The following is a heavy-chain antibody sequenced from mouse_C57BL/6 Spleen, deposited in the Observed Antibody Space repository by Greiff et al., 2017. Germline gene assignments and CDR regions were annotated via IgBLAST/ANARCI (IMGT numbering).Heavy chain of an antibody. CDR2: IYPGDGDT. J-gene: IGHJ1*03. D-gene: IGHD1-1*01. CDR1: GYAFSSSW. Sequence: VQLQQSGPKLVKPGASVKISCKASGYAFSSSWMNWVKQRPGKGLAWIGRIYPGDGDTNYNGKFKGKAPLTADKSSSTAYMQLSSLTSEDSAVYFCAREYYGSSPYWYFDVWGTGTTVTVSS. CDR3: AREYYGSSPYWYFDV. V-gene: IGHV1-82*01.